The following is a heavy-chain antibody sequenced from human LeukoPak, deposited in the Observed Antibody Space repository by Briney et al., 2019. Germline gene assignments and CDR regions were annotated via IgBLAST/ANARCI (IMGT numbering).Heavy chain of an antibody. J-gene: IGHJ3*02. Sequence: PGGTLRLSCAASGFTFSSYARSMCAQAPGRGGVGFSAIIGSGGSTYYTDSLKGRFTMSGDTSKNTLYLQMNSLRAEDTAVYYCAKDYDFGSGPPGHDAFDIWGQGTMVTVSS. CDR1: GFTFSSYA. V-gene: IGHV3-23*01. CDR2: IIGSGGST. CDR3: AKDYDFGSGPPGHDAFDI. D-gene: IGHD3-3*01.